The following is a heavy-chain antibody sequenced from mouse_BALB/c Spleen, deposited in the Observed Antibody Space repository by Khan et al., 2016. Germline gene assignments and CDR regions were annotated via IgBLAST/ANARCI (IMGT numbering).Heavy chain of an antibody. V-gene: IGHV7-3*02. Sequence: EVELVESGGGLVQPGGSLRLSCATSGFTFTDYYMSWVRQPPGKALEWLGFIRNKANGYTTEYSASVKGRFTISRDNSQSILYLQMNTLRAEDSATYYFARGNFFMDYWGQGTSVTVSS. CDR1: GFTFTDYY. CDR3: ARGNFFMDY. J-gene: IGHJ4*01. CDR2: IRNKANGYTT.